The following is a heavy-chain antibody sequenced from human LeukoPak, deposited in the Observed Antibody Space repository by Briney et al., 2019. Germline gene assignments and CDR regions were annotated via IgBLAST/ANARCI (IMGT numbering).Heavy chain of an antibody. CDR1: GYSFTTYA. Sequence: GASVKVSCKASGYSFTTYAINWVRQAPGQGLEWMGWINPNSGGTKYAQKFQGRVTMTRDTSISTAYMELSRLRSDDTAVYYCARSKRGITVAGHQGGGWFDPWGQGTLVTVSS. CDR2: INPNSGGT. V-gene: IGHV1-2*02. CDR3: ARSKRGITVAGHQGGGWFDP. D-gene: IGHD6-19*01. J-gene: IGHJ5*02.